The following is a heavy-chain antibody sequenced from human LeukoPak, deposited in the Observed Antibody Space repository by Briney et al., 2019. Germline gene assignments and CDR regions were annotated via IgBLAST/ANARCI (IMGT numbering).Heavy chain of an antibody. CDR1: GFTFGDYA. V-gene: IGHV3-49*03. D-gene: IGHD6-19*01. J-gene: IGHJ4*02. CDR3: TRDSGSGWYGDY. CDR2: IRSKAYGGTT. Sequence: HPGGSLRLSCTASGFTFGDYAMSWFCQAPGKGLEWVGFIRSKAYGGTTEYAASVKGRFTISRDDSKSIACLQMNSLKSEDTAVYYCTRDSGSGWYGDYWGQGTLVTVSS.